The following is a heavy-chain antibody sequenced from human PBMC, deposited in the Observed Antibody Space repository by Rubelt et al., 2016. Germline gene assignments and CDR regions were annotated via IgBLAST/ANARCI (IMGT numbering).Heavy chain of an antibody. J-gene: IGHJ4*02. V-gene: IGHV3-30*04. Sequence: RLSCAASGFTFSSYAMHWVRQAPGKGLEWVAVISYDGSNKYYADSVKGRFTISRDNSKNTLYLQMNSLRAEDTAVYYCTTMIWAVAGTQKFDYWGQGTLVTVSS. CDR1: GFTFSSYA. D-gene: IGHD6-19*01. CDR2: ISYDGSNK. CDR3: TTMIWAVAGTQKFDY.